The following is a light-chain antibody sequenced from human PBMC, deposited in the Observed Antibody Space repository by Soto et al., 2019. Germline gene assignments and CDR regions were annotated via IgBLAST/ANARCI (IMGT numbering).Light chain of an antibody. CDR2: SNN. Sequence: QSVLTQPPSASGTPGQRVTISCSGSSSNVGRNTVNWYQQLPGTAPKLIIYSNNQRPSGVPDRFSGSKSGTSASLAISGLQSEDEADYYCAAWDDSLNAVVFGGGTKVTVL. J-gene: IGLJ2*01. CDR1: SSNVGRNT. V-gene: IGLV1-44*01. CDR3: AAWDDSLNAVV.